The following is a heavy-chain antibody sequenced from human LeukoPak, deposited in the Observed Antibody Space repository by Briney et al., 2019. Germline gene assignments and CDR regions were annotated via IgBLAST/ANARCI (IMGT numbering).Heavy chain of an antibody. V-gene: IGHV4-30-4*01. CDR1: GGSISSGDYY. CDR3: ARADGGNSVYYYYGMDV. Sequence: SQTLSLTCTVSGGSISSGDYYWSWIRQPPGKGLEWIGYIYYSGSTYYNPSLKSRVTISVDTSKNQFSLKLSSVTAADTAVYYCARADGGNSVYYYYGMDVWGQGTTVTVSS. CDR2: IYYSGST. J-gene: IGHJ6*02. D-gene: IGHD4-23*01.